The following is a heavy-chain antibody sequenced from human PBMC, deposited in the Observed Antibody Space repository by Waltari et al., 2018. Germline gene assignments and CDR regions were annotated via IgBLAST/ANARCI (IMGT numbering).Heavy chain of an antibody. J-gene: IGHJ4*02. V-gene: IGHV4-34*01. Sequence: VQLVGSGGGLVQPGGSLRLSCAASGFTFRGYWMSGVRQAPGKGLEWIGEINHSGSTNYNPSLKSRVTISVDTSKNQFSLKLSSVTAADTAVYYCARSRRFGAGFDYWGQGTLVTVSS. D-gene: IGHD2-2*01. CDR3: ARSRRFGAGFDY. CDR1: GFTFRGYW. CDR2: INHSGST.